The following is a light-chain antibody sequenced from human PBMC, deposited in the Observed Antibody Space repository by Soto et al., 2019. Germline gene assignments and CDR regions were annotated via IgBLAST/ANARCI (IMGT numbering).Light chain of an antibody. V-gene: IGKV3-15*01. CDR1: QSVSSN. J-gene: IGKJ5*01. CDR3: QQYNNWPPST. CDR2: GAA. Sequence: EIVLTLAPGTLSLPPRERATPSRRRSQSVSSNLAWYQQKPGQAPRLLIYGAATRATGIPARFSGSGSGTEFTLTISSLQSEDFAVYYCQQYNNWPPSTFGQGTRLEIK.